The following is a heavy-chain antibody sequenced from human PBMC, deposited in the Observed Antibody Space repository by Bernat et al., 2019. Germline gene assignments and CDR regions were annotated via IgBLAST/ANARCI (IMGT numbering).Heavy chain of an antibody. J-gene: IGHJ4*02. CDR1: GYTFTSYY. Sequence: QVQLVQSGAEVKKPGASVKVSCKASGYTFTSYYMHWVRQAPGQGLEWMGIINPSGGSTSYAQKFQGRVTMTRDTSTSTVYMELSSLGSEDTAVYYCARDSTVTTYLGYWGQGTLVTVSS. D-gene: IGHD4-17*01. CDR3: ARDSTVTTYLGY. CDR2: INPSGGST. V-gene: IGHV1-46*01.